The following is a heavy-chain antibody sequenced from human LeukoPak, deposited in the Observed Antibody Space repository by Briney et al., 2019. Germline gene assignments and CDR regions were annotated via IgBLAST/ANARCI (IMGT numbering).Heavy chain of an antibody. D-gene: IGHD6-25*01. J-gene: IGHJ3*02. CDR2: IYTSGST. V-gene: IGHV4-61*02. CDR1: GGSISSGSYY. Sequence: SQTLSLTCTVSGGSISSGSYYWSWIRQPAGKGLEWIGRIYTSGSTNYSPSLKSRVTISVDTSKNQFSLKLSSVTAADTAVYYCARSSPDCSGARCRDDAFDIWGQGTMVTVSS. CDR3: ARSSPDCSGARCRDDAFDI.